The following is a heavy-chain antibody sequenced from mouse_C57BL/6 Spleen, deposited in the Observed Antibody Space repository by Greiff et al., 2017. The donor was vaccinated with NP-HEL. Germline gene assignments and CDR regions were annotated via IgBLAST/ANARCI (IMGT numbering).Heavy chain of an antibody. CDR1: GFNIKDYY. CDR2: IDPEDGET. CDR3: ARWVITTVVEDWYFDV. D-gene: IGHD1-1*01. J-gene: IGHJ1*03. V-gene: IGHV14-2*01. Sequence: EVKVVESGAELVKPGASVKLSCTASGFNIKDYYMHWVKQRTEQGLEWIGRIDPEDGETKYAPKFQGKATITADTSSNTAYLQLSSLTSEDTAVYYCARWVITTVVEDWYFDVWGTGTTVTVSS.